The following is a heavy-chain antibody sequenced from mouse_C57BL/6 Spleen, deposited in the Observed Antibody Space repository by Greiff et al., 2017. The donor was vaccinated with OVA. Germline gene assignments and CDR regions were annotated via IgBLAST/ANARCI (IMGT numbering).Heavy chain of an antibody. D-gene: IGHD1-1*01. CDR3: ARGYYYGSSYDY. J-gene: IGHJ2*01. V-gene: IGHV1-26*01. CDR2: IHPNNGGT. CDR1: GYTFTDYY. Sequence: EVQLQQSGPELVKPGASVKISCKASGYTFTDYYMNWVKQSHGKSLEWIGDIHPNNGGTSYHQKFKGKATLTVDKSSSTAYMERRSLTSEDSAVYYCARGYYYGSSYDYWGQGTTLTVSS.